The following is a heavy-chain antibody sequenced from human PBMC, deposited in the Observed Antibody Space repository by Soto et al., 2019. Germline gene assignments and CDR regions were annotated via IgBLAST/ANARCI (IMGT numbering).Heavy chain of an antibody. CDR3: AKGSTAMTYFDY. J-gene: IGHJ4*02. Sequence: QVQLVEAGGGVVQPGRSLRLSCAASGFTFSSYGMHWVRQAPGKGREWVAVISYDGSNKYYADSVKGRFTISRDNSKNTLYLQMNSLRAEDTAVYYCAKGSTAMTYFDYWGQGTLVTVSS. CDR2: ISYDGSNK. CDR1: GFTFSSYG. V-gene: IGHV3-30*18. D-gene: IGHD5-18*01.